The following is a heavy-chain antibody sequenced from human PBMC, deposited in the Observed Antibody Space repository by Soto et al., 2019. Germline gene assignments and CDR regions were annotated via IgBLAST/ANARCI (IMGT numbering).Heavy chain of an antibody. CDR3: AKDRRYSSSWAPDY. Sequence: GGSLRLSCAASGFTFSSYAMSWVRQAPGKGLEWVSAISGSGGSTYYADSVKGRLTISRDNSKNTLYLQMNSLRAEDTAVYYCAKDRRYSSSWAPDYWDQGTLVTVSS. CDR2: ISGSGGST. D-gene: IGHD6-13*01. CDR1: GFTFSSYA. J-gene: IGHJ4*02. V-gene: IGHV3-23*01.